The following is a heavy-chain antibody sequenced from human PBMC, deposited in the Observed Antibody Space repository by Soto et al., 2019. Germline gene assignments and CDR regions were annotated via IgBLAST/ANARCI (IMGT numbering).Heavy chain of an antibody. J-gene: IGHJ4*02. CDR3: ARDLGYYDSSGYIFDY. CDR1: GFTFSDYY. D-gene: IGHD3-22*01. CDR2: ISSSGSTI. V-gene: IGHV3-11*01. Sequence: GGSLRLSCAASGFTFSDYYMSWIRQAPGKGLEWVSYISSSGSTIYYADSVKGRFTISRDNAKNSLYLQMNSLRAEDTAVYYCARDLGYYDSSGYIFDYWGQGTLVTVSS.